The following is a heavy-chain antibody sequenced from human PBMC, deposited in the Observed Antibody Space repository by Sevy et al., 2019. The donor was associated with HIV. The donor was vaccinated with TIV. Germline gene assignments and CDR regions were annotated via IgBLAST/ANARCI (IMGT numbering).Heavy chain of an antibody. D-gene: IGHD4-17*01. CDR2: INYSGST. V-gene: IGHV4-31*01. CDR3: ARDNRYGDYGLDV. CDR1: GAAIGSGGYY. J-gene: IGHJ6*02. Sequence: SETLSLTCTVSGAAIGSGGYYWSWIRQHPGKGLEWIAYINYSGSTYYNPSLKSQLSVSLDTTKNQFSLKLSSVTAADTAVYYCARDNRYGDYGLDVWGLGTTVTVSS.